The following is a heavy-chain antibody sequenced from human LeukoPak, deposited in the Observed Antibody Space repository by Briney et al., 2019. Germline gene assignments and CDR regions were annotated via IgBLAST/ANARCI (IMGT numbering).Heavy chain of an antibody. D-gene: IGHD6-13*01. CDR3: ARDDSSSWYQEY. Sequence: PGGSLRLSCSASGFTFSDYSMNWVRQATGKGLELVAYIKSNIYYAESVKGRFTISRDNAKNLLYLQMNGLTAEDTAVYYCARDDSSSWYQEYWGQGTLVTVSS. J-gene: IGHJ4*02. V-gene: IGHV3-69-1*02. CDR2: IKSNI. CDR1: GFTFSDYS.